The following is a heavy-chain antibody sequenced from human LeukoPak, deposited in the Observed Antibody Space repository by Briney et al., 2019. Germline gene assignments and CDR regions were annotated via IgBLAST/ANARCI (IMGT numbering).Heavy chain of an antibody. D-gene: IGHD6-19*01. CDR2: ISSSGTTI. J-gene: IGHJ2*01. CDR3: TRGGAVAGTAWSFGL. CDR1: GFTLSSYE. V-gene: IGHV3-48*03. Sequence: PGGSLRHSCAASGFTLSSYEMNWVRQAPGKGLEWVSYISSSGTTIYYADSAKGRFTISRGNAKNSLYLQMNSLRAEDTAVYYCTRGGAVAGTAWSFGLWGRGTLVTVSS.